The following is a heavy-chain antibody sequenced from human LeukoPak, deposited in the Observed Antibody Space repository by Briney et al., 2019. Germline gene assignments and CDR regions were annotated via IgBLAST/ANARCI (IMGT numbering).Heavy chain of an antibody. V-gene: IGHV4-59*01. Sequence: SETLSLTCTVSDGSISSYFWSWIRQPPGKGLEWIGYISYSGTTKYSPSLKSRVTISVDTSKNQLSLKLSSVSAADTAVYYCARGPPAIYMDVWGKGTTVTISS. CDR3: ARGPPAIYMDV. J-gene: IGHJ6*03. CDR1: DGSISSYF. CDR2: ISYSGTT. D-gene: IGHD2-2*02.